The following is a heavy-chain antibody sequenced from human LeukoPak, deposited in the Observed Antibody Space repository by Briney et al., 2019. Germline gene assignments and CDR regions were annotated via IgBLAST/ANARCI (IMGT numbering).Heavy chain of an antibody. CDR2: IHSGGST. D-gene: IGHD3-16*01. V-gene: IGHV3-53*01. CDR1: GFTVSSNH. Sequence: GGSLRLSCAASGFTVSSNHMNWVRQAPGKGLEWVSLIHSGGSTYYAESVKGRFTISRDNSRNTVHLQMNSLRAEDTAVYYCARGLAQDGILGVFDYWGQGTLVTVSS. J-gene: IGHJ4*02. CDR3: ARGLAQDGILGVFDY.